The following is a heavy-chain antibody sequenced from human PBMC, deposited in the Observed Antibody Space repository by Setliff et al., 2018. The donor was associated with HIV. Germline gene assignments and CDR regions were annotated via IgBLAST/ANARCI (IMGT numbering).Heavy chain of an antibody. J-gene: IGHJ1*01. V-gene: IGHV1-3*01. Sequence: ASVKVSCKTSGYTFTTYYMHWVRQAPGQGLEWMGWINAGNGNTKYSQKFQGRVTITRDTSASTAYMELSRLRSDDTAVYYCARGRIAAAAKYFQHWGQGTLVTVSS. D-gene: IGHD6-13*01. CDR3: ARGRIAAAAKYFQH. CDR2: INAGNGNT. CDR1: GYTFTTYY.